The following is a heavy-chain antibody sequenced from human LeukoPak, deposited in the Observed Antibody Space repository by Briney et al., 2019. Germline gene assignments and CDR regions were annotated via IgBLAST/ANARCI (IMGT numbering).Heavy chain of an antibody. V-gene: IGHV1-18*01. CDR3: ARDGHRRYYYDSSGYYRGDY. CDR2: ISGYNGNA. J-gene: IGHJ4*02. D-gene: IGHD3-22*01. Sequence: ASVTVSCKTSGYTFNNYGISWVRQAPGQGLEWMGWISGYNGNARYAQKVQGRVTMTTDISTSTAYMELRSLRSDDTAVYYCARDGHRRYYYDSSGYYRGDYWGQGTLVTVSS. CDR1: GYTFNNYG.